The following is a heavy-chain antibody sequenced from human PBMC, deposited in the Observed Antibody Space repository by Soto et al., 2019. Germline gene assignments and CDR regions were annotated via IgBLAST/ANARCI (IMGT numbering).Heavy chain of an antibody. CDR3: ARDHLWAFDY. CDR1: GFTFDRYA. Sequence: PGGSLRLSTESSGFTFDRYAMNWVRQAPGKELEWISYIGPQSATIEYSDSVRGRFTISRDDAKNLLYLQMNSLKDDDTAVYYCARDHLWAFDYWGRGALVTVSS. J-gene: IGHJ4*02. V-gene: IGHV3-48*02. CDR2: IGPQSATI. D-gene: IGHD3-16*01.